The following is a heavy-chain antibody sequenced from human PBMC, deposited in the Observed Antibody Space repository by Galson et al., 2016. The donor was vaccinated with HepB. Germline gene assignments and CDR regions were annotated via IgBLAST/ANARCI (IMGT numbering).Heavy chain of an antibody. CDR1: GFTFRSYS. V-gene: IGHV3-48*02. CDR3: AIIVGPKEPPRF. D-gene: IGHD1-26*01. Sequence: SLRLSCAASGFTFRSYSINWVRQAPGKGLEWVSYIVSGSRTIYYAGSVKGRFTISRDNAKNSLYLQMNSLRDEDTAVYYCAIIVGPKEPPRFWGQGTLVTVSS. J-gene: IGHJ4*02. CDR2: IVSGSRTI.